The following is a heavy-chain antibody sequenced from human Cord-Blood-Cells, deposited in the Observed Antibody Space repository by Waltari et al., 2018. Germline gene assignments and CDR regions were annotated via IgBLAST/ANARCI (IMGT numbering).Heavy chain of an antibody. CDR2: FYYSGST. CDR3: ASRLIYGDYVGPDY. Sequence: QLQLQESGPGLVKPSETLSLTCTVPGGSISSSSYYWGWIRQPPGKGLEGIGSFYYSGSTYYNPSLKSRVTISVDTSKNQFSLKLSSVTAADTAVYYCASRLIYGDYVGPDYWGQGTLVTVSS. J-gene: IGHJ4*02. V-gene: IGHV4-39*01. D-gene: IGHD4-17*01. CDR1: GGSISSSSYY.